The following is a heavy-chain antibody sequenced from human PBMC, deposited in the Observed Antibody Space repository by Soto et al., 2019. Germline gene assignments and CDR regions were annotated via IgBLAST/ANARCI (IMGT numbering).Heavy chain of an antibody. CDR1: GGSISPYD. J-gene: IGHJ4*02. D-gene: IGHD1-1*01. CDR2: IYASGST. V-gene: IGHV4-4*07. CDR3: ARGGMVIIPTATAFDY. Sequence: SETLSLTCSVSGGSISPYDCSWIRQPAWKGLEWIGRIYASGSTNYNPSLKSRVTMSVATSKNQFSLKLTSVTAADTATYYCARGGMVIIPTATAFDYWGQGTLVTVSS.